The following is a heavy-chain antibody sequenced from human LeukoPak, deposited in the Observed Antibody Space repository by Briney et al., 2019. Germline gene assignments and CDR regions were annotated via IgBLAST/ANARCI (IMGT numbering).Heavy chain of an antibody. V-gene: IGHV3-73*01. CDR2: IRSKANSYAT. Sequence: GGSLRLSCAASGFTFSGSAMHWVRQASGKGLESVGRIRSKANSYATAYAASVQGRFTISRDDSKNTAYLQMNSLETEDTAVYYCSSPYCTDGVCYPGYWGQGTLVTVSS. CDR1: GFTFSGSA. D-gene: IGHD2-8*01. J-gene: IGHJ4*02. CDR3: SSPYCTDGVCYPGY.